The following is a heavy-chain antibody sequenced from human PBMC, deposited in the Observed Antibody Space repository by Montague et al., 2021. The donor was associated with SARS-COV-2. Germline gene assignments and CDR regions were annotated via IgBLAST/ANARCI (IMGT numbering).Heavy chain of an antibody. D-gene: IGHD5-18*01. CDR2: ISRSRSYI. CDR1: GLTFSSYS. J-gene: IGHJ6*02. CDR3: ATSYGSVASYYYYGMDV. Sequence: SLRLSCAASGLTFSSYSMNWDRQAPGKGLEWVSSISRSRSYIYYADSVKGRFTISRDNAKNSLYLQMNSLRAEDTAVYFCATSYGSVASYYYYGMDVWGQGTTVTVSS. V-gene: IGHV3-21*01.